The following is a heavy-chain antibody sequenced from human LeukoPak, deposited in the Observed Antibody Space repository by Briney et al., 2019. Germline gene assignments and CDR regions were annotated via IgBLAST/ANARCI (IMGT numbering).Heavy chain of an antibody. D-gene: IGHD2-15*01. CDR2: ISSSSSTI. Sequence: PGGSLRLSCAASGFTFSSYSMNWVRQAPGKGLEWVSDISSSSSTIYYADSVKGRFTISRDNAKNSLYPQMNSLRDEDTAVYYCARDGRYYYGMDVWGQGTTVTVSS. J-gene: IGHJ6*02. V-gene: IGHV3-48*02. CDR3: ARDGRYYYGMDV. CDR1: GFTFSSYS.